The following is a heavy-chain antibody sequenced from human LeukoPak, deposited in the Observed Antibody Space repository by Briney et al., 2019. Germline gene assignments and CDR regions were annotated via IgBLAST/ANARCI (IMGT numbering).Heavy chain of an antibody. Sequence: PGGSLRLSCAASGFTFIKYSINWVRQAPGKGLEWVSSISSSSYIFYAESVKGRFTISRDNAKNSLYLEMNSLRAEDTAVYYCARARIAARRHYYYYMDVWGKGTTVTVSS. CDR2: ISSSSYI. V-gene: IGHV3-21*01. J-gene: IGHJ6*03. CDR1: GFTFIKYS. CDR3: ARARIAARRHYYYYMDV. D-gene: IGHD6-6*01.